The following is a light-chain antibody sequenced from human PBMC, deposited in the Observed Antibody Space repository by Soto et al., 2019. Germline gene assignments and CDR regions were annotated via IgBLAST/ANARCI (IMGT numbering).Light chain of an antibody. CDR2: GAS. Sequence: VLTQSPGTLSLSPGERATLSCRASQSVGNTYLAWYQQKPGQAPRLLIYGASRRATGIPDRFSGSGSGTDFTLTITRLEPDDVAVYYCQDYGSSRTFGQGTKVEIK. V-gene: IGKV3-20*01. J-gene: IGKJ1*01. CDR1: QSVGNTY. CDR3: QDYGSSRT.